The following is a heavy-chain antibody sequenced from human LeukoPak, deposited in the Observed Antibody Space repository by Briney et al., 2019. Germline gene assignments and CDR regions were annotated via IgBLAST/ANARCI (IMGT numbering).Heavy chain of an antibody. V-gene: IGHV4-39*07. Sequence: ETLSLTCTVSGDFINTSIYYWGWIRQPPGKGLEWIGSAYSSGNTYYNPSLKSRVTIAVDTSKNQFSLKLSSVTAADTAVYYCARGKEAAAGLRIFDYWGQGTLVTVSS. CDR1: GDFINTSIYY. J-gene: IGHJ4*02. D-gene: IGHD6-13*01. CDR2: AYSSGNT. CDR3: ARGKEAAAGLRIFDY.